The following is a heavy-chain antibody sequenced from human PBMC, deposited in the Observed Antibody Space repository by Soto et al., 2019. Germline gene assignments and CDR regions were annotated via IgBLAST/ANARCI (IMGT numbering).Heavy chain of an antibody. CDR3: AKDIRTAASYYFDY. Sequence: GGSLRLSCAASGFTFDDYAMHWVRQAPGKGLEWVSGISWNSGSIGYADSVKGRFTISRDNAKNSLYLQMNSLRAEDTALYYCAKDIRTAASYYFDYWGQGTLVTVSS. CDR2: ISWNSGSI. D-gene: IGHD6-25*01. CDR1: GFTFDDYA. V-gene: IGHV3-9*01. J-gene: IGHJ4*02.